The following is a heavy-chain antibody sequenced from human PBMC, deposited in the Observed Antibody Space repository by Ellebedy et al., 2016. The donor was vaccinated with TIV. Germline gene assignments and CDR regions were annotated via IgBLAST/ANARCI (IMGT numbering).Heavy chain of an antibody. CDR3: AKTSPYGTGWYGANDY. Sequence: GESMKISXTASGFTFSSRAMSWVRQAPGKGLEWVSAITLRGDTHYAESVRGRFTVSRDNSKNSLFLQMNSLRADDAAVYYCAKTSPYGTGWYGANDYWGQGTLVTVSS. D-gene: IGHD6-13*01. J-gene: IGHJ4*02. V-gene: IGHV3-23*01. CDR2: ITLRGDT. CDR1: GFTFSSRA.